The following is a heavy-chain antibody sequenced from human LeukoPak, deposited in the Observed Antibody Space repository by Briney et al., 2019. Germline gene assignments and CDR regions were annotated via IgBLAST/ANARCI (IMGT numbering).Heavy chain of an antibody. V-gene: IGHV4-38-2*02. CDR1: GYSISSGYY. CDR3: ASLGWGVWGSYRYTWYFDY. Sequence: SETLSLTCTVSGYSISSGYYWGWIRQPPGKGLEWIGSIYHSGSTYYNPSLKSRVTISVDTSKNQSSLKLSSVTAADTAVYYCASLGWGVWGSYRYTWYFDYWGQGTLVTASS. J-gene: IGHJ4*02. D-gene: IGHD3-16*02. CDR2: IYHSGST.